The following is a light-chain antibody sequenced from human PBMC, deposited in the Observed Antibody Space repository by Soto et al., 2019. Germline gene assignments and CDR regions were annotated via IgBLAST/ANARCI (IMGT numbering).Light chain of an antibody. Sequence: DIQMTQSPSSLSAYIGDTVAITCRASQDIRDNLNWYQQKPGKAPKLLMSAATNLETGAPSMFSGSGSETDLTLIIGSLQAEDSATYFCQQSYITPITFGGGTRVEIK. CDR2: AAT. J-gene: IGKJ4*01. CDR3: QQSYITPIT. CDR1: QDIRDN. V-gene: IGKV1-39*01.